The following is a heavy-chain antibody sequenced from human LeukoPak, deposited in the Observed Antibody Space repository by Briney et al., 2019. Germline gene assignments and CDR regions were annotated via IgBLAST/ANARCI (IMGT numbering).Heavy chain of an antibody. D-gene: IGHD1-26*01. CDR2: ISGSGGST. CDR3: ARETNGGTYYNAFDI. Sequence: PGGSLRLSCAASGFTFSSYGMSWVRQAPGKGLEWVSAISGSGGSTYYADSVKGRFTISRDNSKNTLYLQMNSLRAEDTAVYYCARETNGGTYYNAFDIWGQGTMVTVSS. J-gene: IGHJ3*02. V-gene: IGHV3-23*01. CDR1: GFTFSSYG.